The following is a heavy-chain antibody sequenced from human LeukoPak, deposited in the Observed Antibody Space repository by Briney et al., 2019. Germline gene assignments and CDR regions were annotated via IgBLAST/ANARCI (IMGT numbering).Heavy chain of an antibody. CDR3: VRGVGVSRFNYFDP. J-gene: IGHJ5*02. Sequence: GGSLRLSCAASGFTFSSYGMHWVRQAPGKGLEWVAVISYDGSNKYYADSVKGRFTISRDNSKNTLFLQMNSLRDDDTAVYYCVRGVGVSRFNYFDPWGQGTLVIVSS. D-gene: IGHD6-13*01. CDR1: GFTFSSYG. V-gene: IGHV3-30*03. CDR2: ISYDGSNK.